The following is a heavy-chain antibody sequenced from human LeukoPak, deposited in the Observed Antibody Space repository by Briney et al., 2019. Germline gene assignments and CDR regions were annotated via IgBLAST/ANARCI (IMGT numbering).Heavy chain of an antibody. CDR2: IYYSGST. V-gene: IGHV4-39*07. CDR3: AREHNEGPGHYYYYMDV. Sequence: SETLSLTCTVSGGSISSSSYYWGWIRQPPGKGLEGIGSIYYSGSTYYNPSLKSRVTISVDTSKNQLSLKLSSVTDADTAVYYCAREHNEGPGHYYYYMDVWGKGTTVTVSS. CDR1: GGSISSSSYY. D-gene: IGHD1-1*01. J-gene: IGHJ6*03.